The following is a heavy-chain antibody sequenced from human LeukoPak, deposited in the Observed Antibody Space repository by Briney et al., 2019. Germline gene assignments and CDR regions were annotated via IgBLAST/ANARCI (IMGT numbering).Heavy chain of an antibody. CDR1: GASLTSGGYY. D-gene: IGHD2-15*01. Sequence: PSQTLSLTCTVSGASLTSGGYYWSWIRQHPQRGLEWIGYLYYSGSSFYNPPLKCRVTISVDTSENQFSLNLNSVTAADTAGYYGATKPGYCSGGSCYSQNGNWFDPWGQGTLVTVSS. CDR2: LYYSGSS. V-gene: IGHV4-31*03. J-gene: IGHJ5*02. CDR3: ATKPGYCSGGSCYSQNGNWFDP.